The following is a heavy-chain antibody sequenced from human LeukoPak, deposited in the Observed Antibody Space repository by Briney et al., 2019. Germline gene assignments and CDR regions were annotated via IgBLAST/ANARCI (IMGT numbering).Heavy chain of an antibody. Sequence: SGGSLRLSCAASGFTFSSYGMHWVRQAPGKGLEWVAVISYDGSNKYYADSVKGRFTISRDNSKNTLYLQMNSLRAEDTAVYYCAKDAHRSTYYDFWSGYFLNPVDYWGQGTLVTVSS. CDR2: ISYDGSNK. D-gene: IGHD3-3*01. CDR1: GFTFSSYG. V-gene: IGHV3-30*18. CDR3: AKDAHRSTYYDFWSGYFLNPVDY. J-gene: IGHJ4*02.